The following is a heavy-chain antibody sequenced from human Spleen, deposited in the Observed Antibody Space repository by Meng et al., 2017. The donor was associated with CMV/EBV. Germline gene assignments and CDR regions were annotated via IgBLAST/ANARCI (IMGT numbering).Heavy chain of an antibody. CDR1: GGTFSRFS. V-gene: IGHV1-69*05. CDR2: IFPTFATT. D-gene: IGHD2-2*01. Sequence: GGTFSRFSMPGVRQAPGQGLEWMGGIFPTFATTNYAQKFQGRVTITTDESTRIVYMELNSLRSEDTAVYYCVRGVVPAAIKGNWFDPWAREPWSPSPQ. CDR3: VRGVVPAAIKGNWFDP. J-gene: IGHJ5*02.